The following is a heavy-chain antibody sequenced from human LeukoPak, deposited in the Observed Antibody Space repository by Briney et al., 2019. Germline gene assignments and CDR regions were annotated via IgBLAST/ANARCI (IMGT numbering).Heavy chain of an antibody. D-gene: IGHD3-9*01. CDR1: GFTFSSYW. J-gene: IGHJ3*02. Sequence: GGSLRLSCAASGFTFSSYWMSWVRQAPGKGLEWVANINQDGSEKYYVDSVKGRFTLSRDNAKNSLYLQMNSLRAEDTAVYYCAREGSDHDVLTGYHWGAFDIWGQGTMVTVSS. CDR3: AREGSDHDVLTGYHWGAFDI. V-gene: IGHV3-7*01. CDR2: INQDGSEK.